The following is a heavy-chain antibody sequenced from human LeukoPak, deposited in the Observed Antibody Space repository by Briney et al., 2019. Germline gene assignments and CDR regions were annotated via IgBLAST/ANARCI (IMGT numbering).Heavy chain of an antibody. D-gene: IGHD5-18*01. CDR3: ARVRECGYSYLGAWYYYYMNV. Sequence: PGGSLRLSCAASGFTFSSYEMNWVRQAPGKGLEWVSYISSSGSTIYYADSVKGRFTISRDNAKNSLYLQMNSLRAEDTAVYYCARVRECGYSYLGAWYYYYMNVWGKGTTVTVSS. CDR1: GFTFSSYE. V-gene: IGHV3-48*03. J-gene: IGHJ6*03. CDR2: ISSSGSTI.